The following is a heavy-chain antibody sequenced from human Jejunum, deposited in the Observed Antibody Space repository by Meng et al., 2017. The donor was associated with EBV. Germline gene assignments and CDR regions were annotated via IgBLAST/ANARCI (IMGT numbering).Heavy chain of an antibody. Sequence: QVQLVESGGEVKKPGASVKVSCKASGYDFINSGISWVRQAPGQGLEWMGWISVYRGNTNYAQRFQDRVTLTTNTSTSTVYMELRSLTSDDTAVYYCARDRSNSDYWGQGTLVTVSS. CDR1: GYDFINSG. V-gene: IGHV1-18*01. CDR2: ISVYRGNT. D-gene: IGHD5-24*01. CDR3: ARDRSNSDY. J-gene: IGHJ4*02.